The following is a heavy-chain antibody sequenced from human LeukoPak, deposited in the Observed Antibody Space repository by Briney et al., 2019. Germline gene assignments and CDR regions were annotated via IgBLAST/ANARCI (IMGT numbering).Heavy chain of an antibody. CDR3: ARIEGGCSRTSCYFDP. J-gene: IGHJ5*02. CDR1: AFIFSGHW. V-gene: IGHV4-4*02. Sequence: AGGSLRLSCEGSAFIFSGHWMNWVRQSPGKGLEWIGEMYPSGSTNYNPSLKSRVTISIDKSENRFSLKLNSVTTADTAVYYCARIEGGCSRTSCYFDPWGQGTLVTVSS. CDR2: MYPSGST. D-gene: IGHD2-2*01.